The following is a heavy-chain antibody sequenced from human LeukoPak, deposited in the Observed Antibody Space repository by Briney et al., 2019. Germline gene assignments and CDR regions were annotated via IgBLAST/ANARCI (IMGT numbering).Heavy chain of an antibody. Sequence: SETLSLTCAVYGGSFSGYYWSWIRQPPGKGLEWIGEINHSGSTNYSPSLKSRVTISVDTSKNQFSLKLSSVTAADTAVYYCARGRTYYYDSSGYRFDYWGQGTLVTVSS. J-gene: IGHJ4*02. CDR2: INHSGST. CDR3: ARGRTYYYDSSGYRFDY. D-gene: IGHD3-22*01. CDR1: GGSFSGYY. V-gene: IGHV4-34*01.